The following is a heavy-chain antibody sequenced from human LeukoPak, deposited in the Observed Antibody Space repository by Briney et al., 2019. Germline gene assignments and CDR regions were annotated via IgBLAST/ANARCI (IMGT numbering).Heavy chain of an antibody. D-gene: IGHD2-8*02. CDR3: ARDTVGSLAY. J-gene: IGHJ4*02. Sequence: PVGSLRLSCAASGVTFSNSWMAWVRQAPGEGLEWVANIKQEGSTRHYADSLKGRFTISTDNPENSLYLQMNSLRADDTAAYYCARDTVGSLAYWGQGLLVTVAS. CDR1: GVTFSNSW. V-gene: IGHV3-7*01. CDR2: IKQEGSTR.